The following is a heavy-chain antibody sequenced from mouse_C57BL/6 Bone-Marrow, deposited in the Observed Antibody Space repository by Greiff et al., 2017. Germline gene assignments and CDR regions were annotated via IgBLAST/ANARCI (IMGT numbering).Heavy chain of an antibody. CDR1: GYTFTSYW. J-gene: IGHJ3*01. Sequence: SGAELVMPGASVKLSCKASGYTFTSYWMHWVKQRPGQGLEWIGEIDPSDSYTNYNQKFKGKSTLTVDKSSSTAYMQLSSLTSEDSAVYYCAREGGYYGSSLAYWGQGTLVTVSA. CDR2: IDPSDSYT. D-gene: IGHD1-1*01. CDR3: AREGGYYGSSLAY. V-gene: IGHV1-69*01.